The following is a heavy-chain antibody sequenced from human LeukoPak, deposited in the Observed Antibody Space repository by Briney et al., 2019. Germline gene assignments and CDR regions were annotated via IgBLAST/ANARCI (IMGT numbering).Heavy chain of an antibody. V-gene: IGHV3-30*04. CDR1: GFTFSTNP. D-gene: IGHD2-2*01. CDR3: AREVGVVPAAILITYGMDV. CDR2: ISYDGTNK. Sequence: PGKSLRLSCAASGFTFSTNPIHWVRQAPGKGLEWVAVISYDGTNKYYTDSVKGRFTISRDNSKNTLYLQMNSLRAEDTAVYYCAREVGVVPAAILITYGMDVWGQGTTVTVSS. J-gene: IGHJ6*02.